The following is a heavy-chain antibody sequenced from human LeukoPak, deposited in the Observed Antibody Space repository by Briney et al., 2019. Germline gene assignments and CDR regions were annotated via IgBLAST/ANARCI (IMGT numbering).Heavy chain of an antibody. Sequence: SETLSLTCTVSGGSISSYYWSWIRQPPGKGLEWIGYIYYSGSTNYNPSLKSRVTISVDTSKNQFSLKLSSVTAADTAVYYCARDLYGSSDAFDIWGQGTMVTVSS. V-gene: IGHV4-59*01. D-gene: IGHD2-8*01. CDR2: IYYSGST. CDR3: ARDLYGSSDAFDI. CDR1: GGSISSYY. J-gene: IGHJ3*02.